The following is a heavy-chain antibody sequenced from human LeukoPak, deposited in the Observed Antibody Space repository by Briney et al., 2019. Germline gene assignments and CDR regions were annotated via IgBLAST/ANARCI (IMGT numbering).Heavy chain of an antibody. V-gene: IGHV1-2*02. Sequence: ASVTVSCKTSGYTFTTYYMHWVRQAPGQGLEWMGIINPTTGVTNYAQKFQGRVTMTRDTSISTAYMELSRLRSDDTAVYYCAKTYCGGDCYSDAPPDYWGQGTLSPSPQ. CDR2: INPTTGVT. J-gene: IGHJ4*02. D-gene: IGHD2-21*01. CDR3: AKTYCGGDCYSDAPPDY. CDR1: GYTFTTYY.